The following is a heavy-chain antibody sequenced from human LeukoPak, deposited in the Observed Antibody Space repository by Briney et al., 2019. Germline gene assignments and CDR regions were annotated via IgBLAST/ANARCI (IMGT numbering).Heavy chain of an antibody. CDR1: GYTFTNYH. D-gene: IGHD6-25*01. CDR3: ARTTSFTASGYDY. CDR2: MNSNNGDS. J-gene: IGHJ4*02. Sequence: ASVKVSCKASGYTFTNYHINWVRQATGQGLEWMGWMNSNNGDSGYAQKFQGRVTITRDTSISTSYMELRSLRSDDTAVYFCARTTSFTASGYDYWGQGTLVTVSS. V-gene: IGHV1-8*03.